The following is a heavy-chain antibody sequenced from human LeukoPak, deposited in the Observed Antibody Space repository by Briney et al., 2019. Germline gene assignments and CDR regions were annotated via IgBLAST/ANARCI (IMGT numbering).Heavy chain of an antibody. V-gene: IGHV1-18*01. CDR1: AYTFTSYA. D-gene: IGHD1-26*01. J-gene: IGHJ5*02. CDR3: ARDLAGVVGVTAWFDP. Sequence: WASVTVSCTASAYTFTSYAISWVRQAPGQGLEWMGWISASNGNTNYAQKLHGRVTMTTDTSTNTVYMELRSLRFDDTAVYYCARDLAGVVGVTAWFDPWGQGTLVTVSS. CDR2: ISASNGNT.